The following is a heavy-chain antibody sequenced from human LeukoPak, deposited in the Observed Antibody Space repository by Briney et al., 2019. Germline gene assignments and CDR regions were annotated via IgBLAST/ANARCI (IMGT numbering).Heavy chain of an antibody. CDR2: IWYDGSKT. CDR3: ARAVGYDASTETAMDGLDY. J-gene: IGHJ4*02. V-gene: IGHV3-33*08. D-gene: IGHD5-18*01. CDR1: GLTVTNAW. Sequence: GGSLRLSCAASGLTVTNAWMHWFRQAPGKGLEWVALIWYDGSKTYYADSVKGRFTISRDNSRNTLFLQMNSLRAEDTAVYYCARAVGYDASTETAMDGLDYWGQGTLATVSS.